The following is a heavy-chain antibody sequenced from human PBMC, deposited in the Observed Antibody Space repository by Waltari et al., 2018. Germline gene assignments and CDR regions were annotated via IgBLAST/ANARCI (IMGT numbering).Heavy chain of an antibody. D-gene: IGHD3-22*01. CDR1: EYSVSTGFY. Sequence: QVQLQESGPRLVKPSETLSLTCTVSEYSVSTGFYWGWVRQSPGKGLEWIGSIYHLGNTGYNPALSSGVAVSMDMSKNQFSLILTSVTAADTAVYYCARHRLDRGDSFDFWGQGALVTVSS. V-gene: IGHV4-38-2*02. J-gene: IGHJ4*02. CDR2: IYHLGNT. CDR3: ARHRLDRGDSFDF.